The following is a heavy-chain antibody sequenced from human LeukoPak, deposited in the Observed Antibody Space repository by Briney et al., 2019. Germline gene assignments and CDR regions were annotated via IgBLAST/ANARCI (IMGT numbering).Heavy chain of an antibody. V-gene: IGHV3-23*01. Sequence: PGGSLRLSCAASGFTSSSYAMSWVRQAPGKGLECVSAISGSGLSTYYADSVKGRFTISRDNSKNTLYLQMSSLRAEDTAVYYCAKGFQTTRYSLPHAFDIWGQGTVVTVSS. CDR2: ISGSGLST. CDR1: GFTSSSYA. J-gene: IGHJ3*02. CDR3: AKGFQTTRYSLPHAFDI. D-gene: IGHD6-13*01.